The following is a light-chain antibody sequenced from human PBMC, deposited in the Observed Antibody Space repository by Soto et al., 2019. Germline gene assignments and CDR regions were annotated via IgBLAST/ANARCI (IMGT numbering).Light chain of an antibody. J-gene: IGLJ1*01. V-gene: IGLV2-8*01. CDR1: SSDVGGYNY. Sequence: QSALTQPPSASGSPGQSVTISCAGTSSDVGGYNYVSWYQQYPGKVPKLMIYEVSERPSGVPERFSGSKSGNTAFLTVSGLQAEDEADYYCLSYADTAYVFGTGTKVTVL. CDR3: LSYADTAYV. CDR2: EVS.